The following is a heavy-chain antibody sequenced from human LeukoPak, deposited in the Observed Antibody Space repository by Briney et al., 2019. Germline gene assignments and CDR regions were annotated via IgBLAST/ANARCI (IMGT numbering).Heavy chain of an antibody. CDR3: ARGYYYDSSGPNWYFDL. V-gene: IGHV4-59*01. CDR2: IYYSGST. Sequence: SETLSLTCTVSGGSISSYYWSWIRQPPGKGLEWIGYIYYSGSTNYNPSLKSRVTISVDTSKNQFSLKLSFVTAADTAVYYCARGYYYDSSGPNWYFDLWGRGTLVTVSS. CDR1: GGSISSYY. J-gene: IGHJ2*01. D-gene: IGHD3-22*01.